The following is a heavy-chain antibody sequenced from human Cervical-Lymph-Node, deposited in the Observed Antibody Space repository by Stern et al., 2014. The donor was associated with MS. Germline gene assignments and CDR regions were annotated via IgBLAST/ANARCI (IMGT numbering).Heavy chain of an antibody. CDR2: IIPILDTT. Sequence: QMQLVQSGAEVKKPGSSVKVSCKSSGGTFSTHAISWVRQAPGQGLERLGRIIPILDTTEYAQSFRGRLTIDADESTETAYMELRRLTPDDTAVYYCAREKSDCSGGSCFSSLDYWGQGTLVTVSS. CDR3: AREKSDCSGGSCFSSLDY. J-gene: IGHJ4*02. CDR1: GGTFSTHA. V-gene: IGHV1-69*11. D-gene: IGHD2-15*01.